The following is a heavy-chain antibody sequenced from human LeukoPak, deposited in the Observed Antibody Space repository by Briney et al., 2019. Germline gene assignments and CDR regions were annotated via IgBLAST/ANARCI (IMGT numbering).Heavy chain of an antibody. V-gene: IGHV3-53*05. CDR2: IYSGGST. J-gene: IGHJ4*02. CDR3: AKGSGSYSVY. CDR1: GFSVSSNY. Sequence: GGSLRLSCAASGFSVSSNYMNWVRQAPGGGLEWVSVIYSGGSTFYADSVKGRFTISRDNSKNTLYLQMNSLRAEDTAVYYCAKGSGSYSVYWGQGTLVTVSS. D-gene: IGHD1-26*01.